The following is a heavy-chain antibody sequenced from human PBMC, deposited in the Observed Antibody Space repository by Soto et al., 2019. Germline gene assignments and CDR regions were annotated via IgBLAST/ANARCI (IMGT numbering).Heavy chain of an antibody. D-gene: IGHD3-22*01. CDR3: ATSFSGYYVDYAFDI. V-gene: IGHV4-34*01. J-gene: IGHJ3*02. CDR2: INHSGST. Sequence: SETLSLTCAVYGGSFSGYYWSWIRQPPGKGLEWIGEINHSGSTNYNPSLKSRVTISVDTSKNQFSLKLSSVTAADTAVHYCATSFSGYYVDYAFDIWGQGTMVTVSS. CDR1: GGSFSGYY.